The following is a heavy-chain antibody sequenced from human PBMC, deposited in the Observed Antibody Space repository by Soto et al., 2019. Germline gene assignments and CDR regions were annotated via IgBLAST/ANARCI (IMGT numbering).Heavy chain of an antibody. V-gene: IGHV2-5*02. Sequence: QITLKESGPTLVKPTQTLTLTCTFSGFSLSTSGVGVGWIRQPPGKALEWLALIYWDDDKRYSPSLKSRLTITKDTSTNQVVLTMTNMDPVETATYYCAHIRITTRYYYYYGMDVWGQGTTVTVSS. CDR2: IYWDDDK. CDR3: AHIRITTRYYYYYGMDV. J-gene: IGHJ6*02. CDR1: GFSLSTSGVG.